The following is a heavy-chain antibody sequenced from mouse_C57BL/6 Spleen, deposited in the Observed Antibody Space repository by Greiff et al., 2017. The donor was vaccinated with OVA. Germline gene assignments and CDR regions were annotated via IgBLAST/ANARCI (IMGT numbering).Heavy chain of an antibody. CDR3: ARALRGRWYFDV. D-gene: IGHD1-1*01. Sequence: QVQLQQSGAELLKPGASVKLSCKATGYTFTGYWIEWVKQRPGHGLEWIGEILPGSGRTNYNEKFKGKATFTADTTSNTAYMQLSSLTTEDSAIYYCARALRGRWYFDVWGTGTTVTVSS. CDR1: GYTFTGYW. CDR2: ILPGSGRT. V-gene: IGHV1-9*01. J-gene: IGHJ1*03.